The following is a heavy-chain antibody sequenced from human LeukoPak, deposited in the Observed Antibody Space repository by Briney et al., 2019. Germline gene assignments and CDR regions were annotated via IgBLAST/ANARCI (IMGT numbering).Heavy chain of an antibody. CDR2: IISRINTI. CDR3: ARDGSSWF. J-gene: IGHJ4*02. Sequence: GGSLIRSCAAPGFTFSSYSMNWVRQAPGKWQEWVPYIISRINTIYYADSVNDRFTISRDNAKNSLYLKMNSLRDEDTAVYYCARDGSSWFWGQGTLVTVSS. V-gene: IGHV3-48*02. CDR1: GFTFSSYS. D-gene: IGHD6-13*01.